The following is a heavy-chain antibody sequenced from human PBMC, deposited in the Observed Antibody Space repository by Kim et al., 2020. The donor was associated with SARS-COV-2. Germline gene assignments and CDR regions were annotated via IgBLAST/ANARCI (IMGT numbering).Heavy chain of an antibody. D-gene: IGHD3-3*01. V-gene: IGHV3-30*07. CDR3: AVEGYDFWSGYYTLDY. Sequence: SVKSPFTISRDKSTNTQYLQMNSLRAEDTAVYYCAVEGYDFWSGYYTLDYWGQGTLVTVSS. J-gene: IGHJ4*02.